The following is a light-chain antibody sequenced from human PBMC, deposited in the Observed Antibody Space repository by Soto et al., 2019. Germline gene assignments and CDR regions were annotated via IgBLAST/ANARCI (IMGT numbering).Light chain of an antibody. V-gene: IGLV2-14*03. CDR1: SSDVGGYNY. CDR3: SSYRASSTTHYV. CDR2: DVS. Sequence: SALTQPASLSGSPGQSITISCTGTSSDVGGYNYVSWYQQHPGKGPKLMIYDVSNRPSGVSNRFSGSKSGNTASLTISGLQAEDEADYYCSSYRASSTTHYVFGTGTKVTVL. J-gene: IGLJ1*01.